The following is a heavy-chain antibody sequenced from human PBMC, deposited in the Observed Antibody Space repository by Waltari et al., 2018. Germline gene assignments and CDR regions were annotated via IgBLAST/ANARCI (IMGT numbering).Heavy chain of an antibody. Sequence: QVQLQESGPGLVKPSETLSLTCAVSGYSISSGYYWGWIRQSPGKGLEWIATSYHSGSTYYNPSLKSRVTRSIDTSRTQFSLKLSSVTAADTAVYYCARQSNSGYPTYFDYWGQGTLVTVSS. J-gene: IGHJ4*02. D-gene: IGHD3-22*01. CDR2: SYHSGST. CDR3: ARQSNSGYPTYFDY. V-gene: IGHV4-38-2*01. CDR1: GYSISSGYY.